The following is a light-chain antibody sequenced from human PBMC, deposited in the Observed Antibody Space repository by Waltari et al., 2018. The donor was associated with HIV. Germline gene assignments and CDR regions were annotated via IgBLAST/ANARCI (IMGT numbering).Light chain of an antibody. CDR1: SSNIGASTD. CDR2: RNT. Sequence: QSVLTQPPSVSGAPGQRVNISCTGSSSNIGASTDGHGSAQTPRTAPKLLIYRNTNRPSGVPDRFSGSKSGTSASLAITGLRAEDEADYFCQSFDNGLSGVFGGGTKLTVL. CDR3: QSFDNGLSGV. V-gene: IGLV1-40*01. J-gene: IGLJ2*01.